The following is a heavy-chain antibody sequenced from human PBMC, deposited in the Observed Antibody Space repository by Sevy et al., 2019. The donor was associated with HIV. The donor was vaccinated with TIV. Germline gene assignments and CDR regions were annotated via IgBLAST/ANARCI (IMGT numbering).Heavy chain of an antibody. CDR3: AREGHCSSTSCHYYFDY. D-gene: IGHD2-2*01. CDR1: GGSISSYY. J-gene: IGHJ4*02. CDR2: IYTSGST. Sequence: SETLSLTCTVSGGSISSYYWSWIRQPAGKGLEWIGRIYTSGSTNYKPSLKSRVTMSVDTSKNQFSLKLSSVTAADTAVYYCAREGHCSSTSCHYYFDYWGQGTLVTVSS. V-gene: IGHV4-4*07.